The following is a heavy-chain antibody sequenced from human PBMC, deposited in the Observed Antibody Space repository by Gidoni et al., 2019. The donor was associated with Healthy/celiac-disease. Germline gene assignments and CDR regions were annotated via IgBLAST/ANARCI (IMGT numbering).Heavy chain of an antibody. CDR3: ASGAGNNIGDY. D-gene: IGHD1-20*01. CDR2: IWYDGINK. Sequence: QVQLVESGGGVVQPGRSLRLSWAASGFTFSSYGMHWVRQAQGKGLEWVAVIWYDGINKYYADSVKGRFTISRDNSKNTLYLQMNSLRGEDTAVYYCASGAGNNIGDYWGQGTLVTVSS. V-gene: IGHV3-33*01. J-gene: IGHJ4*02. CDR1: GFTFSSYG.